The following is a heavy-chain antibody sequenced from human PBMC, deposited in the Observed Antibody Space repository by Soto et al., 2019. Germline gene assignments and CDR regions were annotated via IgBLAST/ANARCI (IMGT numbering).Heavy chain of an antibody. CDR2: IYPGDSDT. J-gene: IGHJ6*02. CDR1: GYTFTNYW. V-gene: IGHV5-51*01. CDR3: AASIFYYGMDV. Sequence: GASLKISCKGSGYTFTNYWIGWVRQMPGKGPEWMGIIYPGDSDTKYNPSFQGQVTISAVKSITTTYLQWSSLKASDTAIYYCAASIFYYGMDVWGQGTTVTVSS.